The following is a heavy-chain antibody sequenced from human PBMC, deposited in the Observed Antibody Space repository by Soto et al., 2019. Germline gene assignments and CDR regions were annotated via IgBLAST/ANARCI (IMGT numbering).Heavy chain of an antibody. J-gene: IGHJ4*02. CDR3: VRGPYNYNSRYFDY. Sequence: PSETLSLTCTVSGGSFSGYFWTWIRQPPGKGLEWLAEINHSGITNYHPSVESRVSMSVDTSKNQFSLRLYSVTAADTAVYYCVRGPYNYNSRYFDYWGQGTLVTVSS. D-gene: IGHD1-1*01. V-gene: IGHV4-34*01. CDR1: GGSFSGYF. CDR2: INHSGIT.